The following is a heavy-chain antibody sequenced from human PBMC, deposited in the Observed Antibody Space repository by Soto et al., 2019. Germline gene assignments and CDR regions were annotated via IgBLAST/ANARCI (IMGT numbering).Heavy chain of an antibody. CDR3: ATAHTPYAFDM. Sequence: VQLVESGGGLVQPGEPLRLSCTASGLTFSISWMTWVRQAPGEGLEWVSNINPAGNVQQYADSVKERFTISRDNAKNSLLLQRSCLRFEETAVYYCATAHTPYAFDMWGQAKRVTVSS. CDR1: GLTFSISW. V-gene: IGHV3-7*01. J-gene: IGHJ3*02. CDR2: INPAGNVQ.